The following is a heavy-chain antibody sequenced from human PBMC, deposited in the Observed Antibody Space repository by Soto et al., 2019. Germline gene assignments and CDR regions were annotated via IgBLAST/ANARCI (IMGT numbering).Heavy chain of an antibody. D-gene: IGHD2-2*02. J-gene: IGHJ6*02. CDR2: INPSGGST. Sequence: ASVLVSCKASGYTFTSYYMHWVRQAPGQGLEWMGIINPSGGSTSYAQKFQGRVTMTRDTSTSTVYMELSSLRSEDTAVYYCARWVQDIVVVPAAISGMDVWGQGTTVTVSS. CDR1: GYTFTSYY. CDR3: ARWVQDIVVVPAAISGMDV. V-gene: IGHV1-46*01.